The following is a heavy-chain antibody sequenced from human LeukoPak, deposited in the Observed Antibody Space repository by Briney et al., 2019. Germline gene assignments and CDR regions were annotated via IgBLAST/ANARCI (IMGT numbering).Heavy chain of an antibody. CDR3: AREAVDTAMVLLENWRYGRDV. CDR2: IIPILGIA. D-gene: IGHD5-18*01. J-gene: IGHJ6*02. CDR1: GGTFSSYA. Sequence: GASVKVSFKASGGTFSSYAISWVRQAPGQGLEWMGRIIPILGIANYAQKFQGRVTITADKSTSTAYMELSSLRSEDTAVYYCAREAVDTAMVLLENWRYGRDVWGQGTTVTVSS. V-gene: IGHV1-69*04.